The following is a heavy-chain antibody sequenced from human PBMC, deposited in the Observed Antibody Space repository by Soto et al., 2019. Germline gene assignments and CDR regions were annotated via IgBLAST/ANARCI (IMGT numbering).Heavy chain of an antibody. CDR1: GFTFSNYT. CDR2: ISYDGSNK. D-gene: IGHD2-21*02. CDR3: ARYIVVVTATYAFDI. V-gene: IGHV3-30-3*01. J-gene: IGHJ3*02. Sequence: SLRQSSQTSGFTFSNYTLHGVRQAPGKVLEWVAVISYDGSNKYYADSVKGRFTISRDNSKNTLYLQMNSLRAEDTAVYYCARYIVVVTATYAFDIWGQGT.